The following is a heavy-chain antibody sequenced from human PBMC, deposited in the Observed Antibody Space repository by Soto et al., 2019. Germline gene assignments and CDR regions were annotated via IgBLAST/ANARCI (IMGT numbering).Heavy chain of an antibody. D-gene: IGHD3-3*01. Sequence: EVQLVESGGGLVQPGGSLRLSCAASGFTYSSYSMNWVRQAPGKGLEWVSYISSSSSTIYYADSVKGRFTISRDNAKNSLYLQMNSLRDEDTAVYYCAREFLEWLVYYYYYGMDVWGQGTTVTVSS. CDR3: AREFLEWLVYYYYYGMDV. CDR2: ISSSSSTI. V-gene: IGHV3-48*02. CDR1: GFTYSSYS. J-gene: IGHJ6*02.